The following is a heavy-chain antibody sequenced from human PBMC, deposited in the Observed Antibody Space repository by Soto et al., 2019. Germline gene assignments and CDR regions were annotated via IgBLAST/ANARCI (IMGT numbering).Heavy chain of an antibody. CDR2: INHSGST. Sequence: SETLSLTCAVYGGSFSGYYWSWIRQPPGKGLEWIGEINHSGSTNYNPSLKSRVTISVDMSKNQFSLEVRSVTAADTAVYYCVSGPGTTADYWGQGTLVTVSS. D-gene: IGHD1-1*01. J-gene: IGHJ4*02. CDR1: GGSFSGYY. V-gene: IGHV4-34*01. CDR3: VSGPGTTADY.